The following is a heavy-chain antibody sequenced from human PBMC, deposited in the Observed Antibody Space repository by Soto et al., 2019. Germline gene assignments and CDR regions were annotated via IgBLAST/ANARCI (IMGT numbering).Heavy chain of an antibody. D-gene: IGHD3-10*01. CDR1: GGSISSYY. CDR3: AREKVGAYYYGSGSSAFDY. V-gene: IGHV4-59*01. J-gene: IGHJ4*02. CDR2: IYYSGST. Sequence: QVQLQESGPGLVKPSETLSLTCTVSGGSISSYYWSWIRQPPGKGLEWIGYIYYSGSTNYNPSLKSRVTISVDTSKNQFSLKLSSVTAADTAVYYCAREKVGAYYYGSGSSAFDYWGQGTLVTVSS.